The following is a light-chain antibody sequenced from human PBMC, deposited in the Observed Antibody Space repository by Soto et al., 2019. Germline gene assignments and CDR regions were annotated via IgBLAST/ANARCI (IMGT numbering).Light chain of an antibody. J-gene: IGKJ3*01. Sequence: EMVLTQSPGTLSLSPGERATLSCRASQTISSSFLAWYQQKPGQAPRLLIYRAYRRAPSIPDRFSGSGSWTDFTLTIRSLEPDEFAVYYCHQFGCSPLTTFGNGTKVEIK. V-gene: IGKV3-20*01. CDR3: HQFGCSPLTT. CDR2: RAY. CDR1: QTISSSF.